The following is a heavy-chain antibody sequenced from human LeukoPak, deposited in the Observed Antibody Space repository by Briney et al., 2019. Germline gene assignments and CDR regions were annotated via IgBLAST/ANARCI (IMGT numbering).Heavy chain of an antibody. CDR1: GFTFSSYS. J-gene: IGHJ4*02. D-gene: IGHD1-7*01. CDR3: ASRTPDNWNYVVDY. Sequence: GGSLRLSCAASGFTFSSYSMNWVRQAPGKGLEWVANIKQDGSEKYYVDSVKGRFTISRDNAKNSLYLQMNSLRAEDTAVYYCASRTPDNWNYVVDYWGQGTLVTVSS. V-gene: IGHV3-7*01. CDR2: IKQDGSEK.